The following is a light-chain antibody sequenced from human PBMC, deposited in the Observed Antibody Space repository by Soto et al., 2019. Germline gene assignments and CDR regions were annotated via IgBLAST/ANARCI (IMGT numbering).Light chain of an antibody. J-gene: IGLJ3*02. CDR2: DVS. CDR1: SSDVGGSKY. V-gene: IGLV2-11*01. Sequence: QSALTQPRSVSGSPGQSVTISCTGTSSDVGGSKYVSWYQQHTGKAPKLMIYDVSKRPSGVPDRFSGSKSGNTASLTISGLQAEDEADYYCCSYAGSYTVMFDGGTKLTVL. CDR3: CSYAGSYTVM.